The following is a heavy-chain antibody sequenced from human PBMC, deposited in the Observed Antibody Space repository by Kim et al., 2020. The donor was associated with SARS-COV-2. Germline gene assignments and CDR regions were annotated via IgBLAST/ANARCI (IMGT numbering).Heavy chain of an antibody. Sequence: STYYADSVKGRFTISRDNSKNTLYLQMNSLRAEDTAVYYCAKDRDGAFDIWGQGTMVTVSS. CDR2: ST. J-gene: IGHJ3*02. CDR3: AKDRDGAFDI. V-gene: IGHV3-23*01.